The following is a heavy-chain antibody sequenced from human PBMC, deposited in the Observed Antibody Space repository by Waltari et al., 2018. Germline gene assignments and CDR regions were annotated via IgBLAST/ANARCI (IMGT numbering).Heavy chain of an antibody. V-gene: IGHV1-18*01. D-gene: IGHD3-10*01. CDR2: VSAYNGNT. J-gene: IGHJ4*02. Sequence: QVQLVQSGAEVKKPGASVKVSCKASGYTFTNYGISWMRQAPGQGLGWMGWVSAYNGNTNYPQKFQGRITMTTDTPTTTAYMELRSLRSDDTAVYYCAKAGGSGSYYVDWGQGALVIVSS. CDR1: GYTFTNYG. CDR3: AKAGGSGSYYVD.